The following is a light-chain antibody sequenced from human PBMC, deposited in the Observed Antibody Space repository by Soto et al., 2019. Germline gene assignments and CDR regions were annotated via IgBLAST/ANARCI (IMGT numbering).Light chain of an antibody. Sequence: QSALTQPRSVSGSPGQSVTISCTGTSSDVGGYNYVSWYQQHPGKAPKLMIYDVSKRPSGVPDRFSGSKSGNTASLTISGLKAEDEAYYYCCSYAGSYTVVFGGGTKLTVL. J-gene: IGLJ2*01. CDR1: SSDVGGYNY. CDR2: DVS. CDR3: CSYAGSYTVV. V-gene: IGLV2-11*01.